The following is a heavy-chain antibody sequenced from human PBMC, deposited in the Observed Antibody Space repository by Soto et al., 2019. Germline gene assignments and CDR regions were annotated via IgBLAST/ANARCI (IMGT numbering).Heavy chain of an antibody. Sequence: EVQLVESGGGLVKPGGSLRLSCAASGFTFSSYSMNWVRQAPGKGLEWVSSISSSSSYIYYADSVKGRFTISRDNAKNSLYLQMNSMRAEDTAVYYCARVERAYCGGDCYHYWGQGTLVTVSS. V-gene: IGHV3-21*01. D-gene: IGHD2-21*01. CDR1: GFTFSSYS. J-gene: IGHJ4*02. CDR3: ARVERAYCGGDCYHY. CDR2: ISSSSSYI.